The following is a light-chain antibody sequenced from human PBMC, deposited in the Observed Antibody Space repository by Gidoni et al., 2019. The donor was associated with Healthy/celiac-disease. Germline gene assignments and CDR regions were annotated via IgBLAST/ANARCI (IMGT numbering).Light chain of an antibody. Sequence: QMLLSPSSLSASVGDRVTITCRASQGISTYLAWYQQKPGKVPKLLIYVASSLQSGVPSRFSGSGSGTDFTLTISSLQPEDFATYYCQKYNSASHTFGQGTKLEIK. CDR2: VAS. CDR1: QGISTY. CDR3: QKYNSASHT. V-gene: IGKV1-27*01. J-gene: IGKJ2*01.